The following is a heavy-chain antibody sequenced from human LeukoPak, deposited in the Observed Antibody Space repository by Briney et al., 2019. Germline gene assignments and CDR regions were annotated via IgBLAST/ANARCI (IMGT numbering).Heavy chain of an antibody. J-gene: IGHJ4*02. V-gene: IGHV3-21*01. CDR3: ARGGGFSSSWYYFDY. D-gene: IGHD6-13*01. CDR2: ISSSSYI. CDR1: GFTFSSYS. Sequence: GGSLRLSCAASGFTFSSYSMNWVRQAPGKGLEWVSSISSSSYIYYADSVKGRSTISRDNAKNSLYLQMNSLRAEDTAVYYCARGGGFSSSWYYFDYWGQGTLVTVSS.